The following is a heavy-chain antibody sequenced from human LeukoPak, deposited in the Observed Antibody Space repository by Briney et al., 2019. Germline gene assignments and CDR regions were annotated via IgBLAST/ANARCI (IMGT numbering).Heavy chain of an antibody. CDR3: AKDYYDSSGYYYVYYYYYYYMDV. CDR1: GFTFSSYG. V-gene: IGHV3-30*02. CDR2: IRYDGSNK. D-gene: IGHD3-22*01. J-gene: IGHJ6*03. Sequence: AGGSLRLSCAASGFTFSSYGMHWVRQAPGKGLEWVAFIRYDGSNKYYADSVKGRFTISRDNSKNTLYLQMNSLRAEDTAVYYCAKDYYDSSGYYYVYYYYYYYMDVWGKGTTVTVSS.